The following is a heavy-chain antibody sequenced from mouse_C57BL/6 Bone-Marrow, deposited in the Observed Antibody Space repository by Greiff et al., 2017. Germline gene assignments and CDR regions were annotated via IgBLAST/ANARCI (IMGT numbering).Heavy chain of an antibody. J-gene: IGHJ3*01. CDR2: ISYDGSN. CDR3: AREDYYAVFAY. V-gene: IGHV3-6*01. CDR1: GYSITSGYY. Sequence: EVKLEESGPGLVKPSQSLSLTCSVTGYSITSGYYWNWIRQFPGNKLEWMGYISYDGSNNYNPSLKNRISITRDTSKNQFFLKLNSVTTEDTATYYCAREDYYAVFAYWGQGTLVTVSA. D-gene: IGHD1-1*01.